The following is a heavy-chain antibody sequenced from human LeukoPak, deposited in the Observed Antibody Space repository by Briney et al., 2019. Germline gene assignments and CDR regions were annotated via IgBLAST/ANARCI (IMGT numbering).Heavy chain of an antibody. CDR2: ISSSSSTI. D-gene: IGHD1-26*01. CDR1: GFTFSSYS. Sequence: GGSLRLSCAASGFTFSSYSMNWVRQAPGKGLEWVSYISSSSSTIYYADSVKGRFTISRDNAKNSLYLQMNSLRAEDTAVYYCAREGGSYYFDYWGQGTLVTVSS. V-gene: IGHV3-48*01. J-gene: IGHJ4*02. CDR3: AREGGSYYFDY.